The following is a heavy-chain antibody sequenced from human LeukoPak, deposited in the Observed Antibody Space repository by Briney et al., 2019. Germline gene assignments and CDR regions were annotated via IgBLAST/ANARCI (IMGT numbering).Heavy chain of an antibody. D-gene: IGHD3-22*01. CDR2: ISSSSSYI. J-gene: IGHJ4*02. V-gene: IGHV3-21*01. CDR1: GFTFSSYS. CDR3: ARGGHYYDSSGYYS. Sequence: GGSLRLSCAASGFTFSSYSMNWVRQAPGKGLEWVSSISSSSSYIYCADSVKGRFTISRDNAKNSLYLQMNSLRAEDTAVYYCARGGHYYDSSGYYSWGQGTLVTVSS.